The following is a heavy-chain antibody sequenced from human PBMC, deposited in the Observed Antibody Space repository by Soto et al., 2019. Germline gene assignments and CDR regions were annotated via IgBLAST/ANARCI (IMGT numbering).Heavy chain of an antibody. CDR3: ARGVSAGVDY. J-gene: IGHJ4*02. Sequence: QVQLVQSGAEVREPGAAVKVSFKASGYSFTSLDINWVRQNAGQGLEWMGWMQPSTGRTGYAQRFQGRVTMTRDTSINTAYMELTTLTSDDTAFYYCARGVSAGVDYWGQGTLVTVSS. V-gene: IGHV1-8*01. CDR1: GYSFTSLD. CDR2: MQPSTGRT. D-gene: IGHD1-26*01.